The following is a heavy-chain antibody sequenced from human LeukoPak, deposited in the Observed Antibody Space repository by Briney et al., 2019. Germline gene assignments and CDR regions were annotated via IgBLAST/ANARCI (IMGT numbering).Heavy chain of an antibody. CDR1: GFTFSSYA. V-gene: IGHV3-23*01. Sequence: GGSRGLSCVASGFTFSSYAMSWVRQAPGKGLEWVSAISGSGGSTYYADSVKGRFTISRDNSKNTLYLQMNSLRAEDTAVYYCAKDGSVDDFWSETDYWGQGTLVTVSS. J-gene: IGHJ4*02. D-gene: IGHD3-3*01. CDR3: AKDGSVDDFWSETDY. CDR2: ISGSGGST.